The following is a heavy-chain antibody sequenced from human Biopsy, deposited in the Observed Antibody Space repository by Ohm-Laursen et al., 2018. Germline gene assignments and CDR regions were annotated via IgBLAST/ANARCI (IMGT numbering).Heavy chain of an antibody. Sequence: TLSLTCTVSGDSVTKYYWSWIRQPPGKGLECIGNIHHSGSTNYNPSLKSRLTISVDTSKNQFSLKLSSVTAADTAAYYCARMDCSGGSCHYYSYGMDVWGQGTTVTVSS. CDR3: ARMDCSGGSCHYYSYGMDV. CDR1: GDSVTKYY. CDR2: IHHSGST. D-gene: IGHD2-15*01. V-gene: IGHV4-4*09. J-gene: IGHJ6*02.